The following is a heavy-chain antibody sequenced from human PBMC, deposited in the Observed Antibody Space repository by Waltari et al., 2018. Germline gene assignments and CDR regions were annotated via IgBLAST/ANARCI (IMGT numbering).Heavy chain of an antibody. Sequence: QVQLVQSGAEVKKPGASVKVSCKASGYTFTGYYMHWVRQAPGQGLEWMGWINPNSGGTNYAQKFQGWVTMTRDTSISTAYMELSRLRSDDTAVYYCATDLRIVATNYYYYGMDVWGQGTTVTVSS. J-gene: IGHJ6*02. V-gene: IGHV1-2*04. CDR2: INPNSGGT. CDR3: ATDLRIVATNYYYYGMDV. D-gene: IGHD5-12*01. CDR1: GYTFTGYY.